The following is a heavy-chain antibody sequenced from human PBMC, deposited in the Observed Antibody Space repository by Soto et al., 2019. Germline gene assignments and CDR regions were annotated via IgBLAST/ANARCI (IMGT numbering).Heavy chain of an antibody. CDR3: AKDLGDIVTTELDY. CDR2: ISYDGSNK. D-gene: IGHD5-12*01. CDR1: GFTFSSYG. J-gene: IGHJ4*02. V-gene: IGHV3-30*18. Sequence: PWGSLRLSCAASGFTFSSYGMHWVRQAPGKGLEWVAVISYDGSNKYYADSVKGRFTISRDNSKNTLYLQMNSLRAEDTAVYYCAKDLGDIVTTELDYWGQGTLVTVSS.